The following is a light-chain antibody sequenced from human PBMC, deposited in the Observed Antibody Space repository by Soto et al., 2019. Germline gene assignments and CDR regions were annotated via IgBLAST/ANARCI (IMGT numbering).Light chain of an antibody. V-gene: IGKV3-20*01. CDR2: DAS. J-gene: IGKJ1*01. CDR3: QHYNIYSEA. CDR1: QTVRNNY. Sequence: EFVLTQSPGPLSLSPGERATLSCRASQTVRNNYLAWYQQKPGQAPRLLIYDASSRATGIPDRFSGGGSGTDFTLTISRLEPDDFATYYCQHYNIYSEAFGQGTKVDIK.